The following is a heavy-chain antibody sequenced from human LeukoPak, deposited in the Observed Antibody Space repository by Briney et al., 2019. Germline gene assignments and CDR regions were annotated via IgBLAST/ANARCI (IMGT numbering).Heavy chain of an antibody. Sequence: PGGSLRLSCAASGFTFSSYGMNWVRQAPGKGLEWVSYISSSSRTKYYADSVKGRFTISRDNAKNSLYLQMSSLRAEDTAVYYCARRGGYGDSYWYFDLWGRGTLVTVSS. V-gene: IGHV3-48*01. D-gene: IGHD4-17*01. CDR3: ARRGGYGDSYWYFDL. CDR1: GFTFSSYG. CDR2: ISSSSRTK. J-gene: IGHJ2*01.